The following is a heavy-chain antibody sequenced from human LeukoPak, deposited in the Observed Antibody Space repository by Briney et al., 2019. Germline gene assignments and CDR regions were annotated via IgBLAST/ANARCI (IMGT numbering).Heavy chain of an antibody. CDR2: IKQDGSKK. Sequence: GGSLRLSCVAPGFPFSSYWMTWVRQAPGKGLEWVANIKQDGSKKSYVDSVKGRFTISRDNAKNSLYLQMDSLRAEDTAIYYCTRVGYIDEGIDYWGQGTLVTVSS. V-gene: IGHV3-7*04. CDR1: GFPFSSYW. CDR3: TRVGYIDEGIDY. J-gene: IGHJ4*02. D-gene: IGHD5-24*01.